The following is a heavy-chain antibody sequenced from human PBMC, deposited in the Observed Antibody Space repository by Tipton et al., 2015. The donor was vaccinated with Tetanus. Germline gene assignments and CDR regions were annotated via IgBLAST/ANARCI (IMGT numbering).Heavy chain of an antibody. CDR3: AKDTTYYDFG. CDR1: GFTFSDYY. D-gene: IGHD3-3*01. J-gene: IGHJ4*02. V-gene: IGHV3-30*18. Sequence: SLRLSCAASGFTFSDYYMSWTRLAPGKGLEWVAVISYDGSNKYYADSVKGRFTISRDNSKNTLYLQMNSLRAEDTAVYYCAKDTTYYDFGGGQGTLVTVSS. CDR2: ISYDGSNK.